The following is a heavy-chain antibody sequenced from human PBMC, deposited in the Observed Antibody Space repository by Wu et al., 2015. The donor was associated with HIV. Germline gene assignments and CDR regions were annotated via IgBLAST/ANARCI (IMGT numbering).Heavy chain of an antibody. V-gene: IGHV1-69*05. CDR1: GDGFTSYA. D-gene: IGHD2-15*01. Sequence: QVHLVQFGGEVKKPGSSVKVTCKASGDGFTSYAVSWVRQAPGQGLQWMGGINPLFGTTKFAQKFQGRLTITTDELRTTAYMELSSLKSEDTAVYYCARARYCSGGNSCRSWFDPWGRGNPGHRLL. J-gene: IGHJ5*02. CDR2: INPLFGTT. CDR3: ARARYCSGGNSCRSWFDP.